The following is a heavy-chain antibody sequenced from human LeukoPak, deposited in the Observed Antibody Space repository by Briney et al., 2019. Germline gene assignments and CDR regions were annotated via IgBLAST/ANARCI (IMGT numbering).Heavy chain of an antibody. CDR2: INHSGST. V-gene: IGHV4-34*01. J-gene: IGHJ4*02. D-gene: IGHD6-13*01. CDR3: ARVRSRRYFDY. Sequence: SETLSLTRAVYGGSFSGYYWSWIRQPPGKGPEWIGEINHSGSTNYNPSLKSRVTISVDTSKNQFSLKLSSVTAADTAVYYCARVRSRRYFDYWGQGTLVTVSS. CDR1: GGSFSGYY.